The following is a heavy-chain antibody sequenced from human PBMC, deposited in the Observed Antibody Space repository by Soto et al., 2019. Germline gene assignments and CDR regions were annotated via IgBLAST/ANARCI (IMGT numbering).Heavy chain of an antibody. J-gene: IGHJ4*02. CDR1: GFTFISYG. V-gene: IGHV3-30*18. CDR3: AKEVSPIGPYFDY. CDR2: ISYDGSNK. Sequence: GGSLRLSCASSGFTFISYGMHWVRQTPGKGLEWVAVISYDGSNKYYADSVKGRFTISRDNSKNTLYLQMNSLRAEDTAVYYCAKEVSPIGPYFDYWGQGTLVTVSS.